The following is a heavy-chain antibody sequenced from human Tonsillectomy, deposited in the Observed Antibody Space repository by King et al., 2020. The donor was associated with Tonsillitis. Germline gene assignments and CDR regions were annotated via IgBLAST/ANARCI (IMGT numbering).Heavy chain of an antibody. D-gene: IGHD6-13*01. CDR1: GYTFTGYY. CDR2: INPNSGGT. V-gene: IGHV1-2*02. Sequence: QLVQSGAEVKKPGASVKVSCKASGYTFTGYYMHWVRQAPGQGLGWRGWINPNSGGTNFAQKFQGRVTMTRDTSIRTAYMELSRLRSDDTAVYYCARTGEIAAAGTGDYYGMDVWGQGTTVTVSS. J-gene: IGHJ6*02. CDR3: ARTGEIAAAGTGDYYGMDV.